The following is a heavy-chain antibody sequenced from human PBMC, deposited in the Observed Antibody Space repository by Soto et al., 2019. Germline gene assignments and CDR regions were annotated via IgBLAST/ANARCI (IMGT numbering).Heavy chain of an antibody. D-gene: IGHD6-13*01. CDR2: IKSKTDGGTT. Sequence: GGSLRLSCAASGFTFSNAWMNWVRQAPGKGLEWVGRIKSKTDGGTTDYAAPVKGRFTISRDDSKNTLYLQMNSLKTEDTAVYYCTTDRAHGYSSRWMPRRTDYYGMDIWGQGTTVTVSS. CDR3: TTDRAHGYSSRWMPRRTDYYGMDI. J-gene: IGHJ6*02. CDR1: GFTFSNAW. V-gene: IGHV3-15*07.